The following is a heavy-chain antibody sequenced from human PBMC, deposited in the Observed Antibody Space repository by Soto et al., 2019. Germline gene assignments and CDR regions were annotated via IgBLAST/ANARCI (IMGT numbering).Heavy chain of an antibody. CDR2: INHSGST. CDR1: GGSFSGYY. D-gene: IGHD6-13*01. V-gene: IGHV4-34*01. Sequence: PSETLSLTCAVYGGSFSGYYWSWIRQPPGKGLEWIGEINHSGSTNYNPSLKSRVTISVDTSKNQFSLKVSSVTAADTGMYYCARNGGSTWYYFDSWGQGTVVTVSS. CDR3: ARNGGSTWYYFDS. J-gene: IGHJ4*02.